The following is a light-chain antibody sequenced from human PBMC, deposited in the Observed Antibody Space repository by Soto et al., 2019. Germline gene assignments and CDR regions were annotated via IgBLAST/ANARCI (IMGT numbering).Light chain of an antibody. CDR3: QQYYSSPWT. CDR1: QSVLYSSNNKNY. V-gene: IGKV4-1*01. Sequence: DIVMTQSPDSLAVSLGERATINCKSSQSVLYSSNNKNYLAWYQQKPGQPPKLLIYLASTRESGVPDRFRGSGAGTEFTLTITSLQAEDVAVYSCQQYYSSPWTFGQGTKVEIK. CDR2: LAS. J-gene: IGKJ1*01.